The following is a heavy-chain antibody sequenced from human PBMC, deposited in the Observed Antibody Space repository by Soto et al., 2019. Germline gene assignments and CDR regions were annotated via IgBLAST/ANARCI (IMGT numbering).Heavy chain of an antibody. CDR1: GGSISSYY. V-gene: IGHV4-59*01. CDR3: ARELTSSGWEKYNWFDP. J-gene: IGHJ5*02. CDR2: IYYSGST. D-gene: IGHD6-19*01. Sequence: SETLSLTCTVSGGSISSYYWSWIRQPPGKGLEWIGYIYYSGSTNYNPSLKSRVTISVDTSKNQFSLKLSSVTAADTAVYYCARELTSSGWEKYNWFDPWGQGTLVTVS.